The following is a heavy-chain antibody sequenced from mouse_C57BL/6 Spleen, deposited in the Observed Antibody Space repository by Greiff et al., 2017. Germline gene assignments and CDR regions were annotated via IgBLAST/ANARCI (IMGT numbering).Heavy chain of an antibody. CDR1: GFSLTSYG. CDR3: AKNLRITTVVATDDWYFDV. J-gene: IGHJ1*03. V-gene: IGHV2-3*01. CDR2: IWGDWIT. Sequence: VQLQQSGPGLVAPSQSLSITCTVSGFSLTSYGVSWVRQPPGKGLEWLGVIWGDWITHYHSALISRLSISKDNSKSQVFLKLTSLQTDDTATYYCAKNLRITTVVATDDWYFDVWGTGTTVTVSS. D-gene: IGHD1-1*01.